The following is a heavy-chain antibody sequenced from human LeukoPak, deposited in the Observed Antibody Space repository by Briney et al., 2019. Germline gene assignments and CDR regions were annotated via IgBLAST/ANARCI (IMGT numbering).Heavy chain of an antibody. J-gene: IGHJ4*02. D-gene: IGHD6-6*01. CDR1: GYSFTTNW. Sequence: GESLKISCMGSGYSFTTNWIGWVRQMPGKGLEWMGIIYPGDSDTRYSPSFQGQVTISADKSISTAYLQWSSLKASDTAMYYCARQVIGSSSGYYFDYWGQGTLVTVSS. CDR3: ARQVIGSSSGYYFDY. CDR2: IYPGDSDT. V-gene: IGHV5-51*01.